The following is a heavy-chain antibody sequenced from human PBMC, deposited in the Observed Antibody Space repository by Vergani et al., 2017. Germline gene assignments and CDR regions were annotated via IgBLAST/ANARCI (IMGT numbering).Heavy chain of an antibody. CDR3: ARDGDDSGWYRYFDL. Sequence: QVQLQESGPGLVKPSETLSLTCTVSGGSVSSGSYYWSWIRQPPGKGLEWVGHIYYTGNTNYNPSLESRVTISFDTSKNKFSLTVNSVTAADTAVYYCARDGDDSGWYRYFDLWGHGTLVAVSS. V-gene: IGHV4-61*01. D-gene: IGHD6-19*01. CDR1: GGSVSSGSYY. CDR2: IYYTGNT. J-gene: IGHJ2*01.